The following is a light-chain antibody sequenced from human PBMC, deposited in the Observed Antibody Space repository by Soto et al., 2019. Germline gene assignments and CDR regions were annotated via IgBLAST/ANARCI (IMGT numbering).Light chain of an antibody. Sequence: QSVLTQPPSASGTPGQRVTIFCSGSSSNIGSHAVSWYQQLPGTAPKLLIYSNNQRPSGVPDRFSGSKSGTSASLAVSGLQSEDEADYSCAAWDDSLNVVVFGGGTKVTVL. CDR2: SNN. CDR3: AAWDDSLNVVV. CDR1: SSNIGSHA. V-gene: IGLV1-44*01. J-gene: IGLJ3*02.